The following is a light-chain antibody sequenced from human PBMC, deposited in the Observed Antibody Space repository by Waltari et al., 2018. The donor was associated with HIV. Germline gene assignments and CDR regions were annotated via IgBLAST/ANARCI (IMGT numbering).Light chain of an antibody. Sequence: SYELTQPPSASVSPGQTARITCSGDALAKQSAYWYQQKPGQAPVLVIYKDSERPSGIPERFSGSSSGRTVTLTISGVQAEDEADYYCQSADSSGTYWMFGGGTKLTVL. CDR3: QSADSSGTYWM. V-gene: IGLV3-25*03. CDR2: KDS. CDR1: ALAKQS. J-gene: IGLJ3*02.